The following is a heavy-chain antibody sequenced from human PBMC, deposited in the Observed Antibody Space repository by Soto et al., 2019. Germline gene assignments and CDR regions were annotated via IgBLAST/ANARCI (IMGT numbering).Heavy chain of an antibody. D-gene: IGHD6-13*01. J-gene: IGHJ2*01. CDR2: LNIAGTI. CDR3: ARDRGEYTSSWFWYFSH. Sequence: LSLTCSVSGASISSFNWNWVRQPAGKGPEWVGRLNIAGTINYNPSLKSRITMSMDTSKNQISLHLRSVTAADTAIYYCARDRGEYTSSWFWYFSHWGHGTLVTVSS. CDR1: GASISSFN. V-gene: IGHV4-4*07.